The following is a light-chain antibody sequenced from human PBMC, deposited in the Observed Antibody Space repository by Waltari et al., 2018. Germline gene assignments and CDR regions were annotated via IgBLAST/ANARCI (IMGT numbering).Light chain of an antibody. J-gene: IGLJ2*01. CDR2: HVS. CDR1: SSDVGGYHY. V-gene: IGLV2-14*01. CDR3: SSYTSSSFVV. Sequence: QSALTQPASVSGSPGQSITISCTGTSSDVGGYHYVSWYQQHPGKAPKLMIYHVSKRPAGFSMRFSGSKSGNTASLTISGLQAEDEAGYYCSSYTSSSFVVFGGGTKLPVL.